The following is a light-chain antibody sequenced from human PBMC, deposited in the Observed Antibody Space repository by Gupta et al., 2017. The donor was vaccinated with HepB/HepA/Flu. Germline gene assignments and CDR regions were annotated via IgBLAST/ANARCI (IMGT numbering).Light chain of an antibody. CDR1: QNLLYSNNKNY. CDR2: WAS. J-gene: IGKJ5*01. CDR3: HQYDDLPAT. Sequence: DIVMTQSPDSLAVSLGERATINCKSSQNLLYSNNKNYLAWYQKKAGQPPKLLIYWASTRESGVPDRFSGSESGTDFTLTISNVQAEDVAVYYCHQYDDLPATFGQGTRLEIK. V-gene: IGKV4-1*01.